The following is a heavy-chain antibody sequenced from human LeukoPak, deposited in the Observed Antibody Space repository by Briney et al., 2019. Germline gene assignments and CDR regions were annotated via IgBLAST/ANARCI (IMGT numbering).Heavy chain of an antibody. CDR2: IIPIFGTA. V-gene: IGHV1-69*13. CDR3: ARGPDYYDSSGYDYYSMDV. CDR1: GGTFSSYA. D-gene: IGHD3-22*01. Sequence: SVKVSCKASGGTFSSYAISWVRQAPGQGLEWMGGIIPIFGTANYAQKLQGRVTITADESTSTAYMELSSLRSEDTALYHCARGPDYYDSSGYDYYSMDVWGKGTTVTVSS. J-gene: IGHJ6*03.